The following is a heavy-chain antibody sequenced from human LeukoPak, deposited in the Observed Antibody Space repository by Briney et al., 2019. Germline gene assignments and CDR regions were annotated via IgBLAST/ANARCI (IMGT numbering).Heavy chain of an antibody. D-gene: IGHD2-2*02. J-gene: IGHJ4*02. CDR1: GFTFSSYW. CDR2: INSDGSST. CDR3: ARPAEKYQLLYD. Sequence: PGGSLRLSCAASGFTFSSYWMHWVRQAPGKGLVWVSRINSDGSSTSYADSVKGRFTISRDNAKNTLYLQMNSLRAEDTAVYYCARPAEKYQLLYDWGQGTLVTVSS. V-gene: IGHV3-74*01.